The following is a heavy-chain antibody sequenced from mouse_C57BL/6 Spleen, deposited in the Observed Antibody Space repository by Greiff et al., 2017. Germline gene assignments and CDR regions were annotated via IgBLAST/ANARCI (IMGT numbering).Heavy chain of an antibody. J-gene: IGHJ2*01. CDR1: GYTFTSYW. CDR2: IDPSDSYT. CDR3: AIDSGRYYFDY. Sequence: QVQLQQPGAELVMPGASVKLSCKASGYTFTSYWMHWVKQRPGQGLEWIGEIDPSDSYTNYNQKFKGKSTLTVDKSSSTAYMQLSSLTSEDSAVYYCAIDSGRYYFDYWGQGTTLTVSS. D-gene: IGHD4-1*01. V-gene: IGHV1-69*01.